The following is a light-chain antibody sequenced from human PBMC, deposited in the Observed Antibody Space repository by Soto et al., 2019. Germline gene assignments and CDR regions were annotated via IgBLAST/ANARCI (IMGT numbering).Light chain of an antibody. J-gene: IGLJ2*01. Sequence: QSVLTQPASVSGSPGQSITISCTGTSSDVGDYNYVSWYQQHPGKAPKLMISEVNNRPSGVSNRFSGSKSGNTASLTISGLQAEDEADYYCSSYTSSSTWVFGGGTKLTVL. V-gene: IGLV2-14*01. CDR2: EVN. CDR1: SSDVGDYNY. CDR3: SSYTSSSTWV.